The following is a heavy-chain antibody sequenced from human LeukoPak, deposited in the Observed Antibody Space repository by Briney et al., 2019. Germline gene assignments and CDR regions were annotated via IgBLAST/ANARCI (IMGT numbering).Heavy chain of an antibody. V-gene: IGHV3-23*01. CDR2: ISGSGGST. J-gene: IGHJ3*02. CDR3: AKIGYFGVVIMFAFDI. D-gene: IGHD3-3*01. Sequence: GGSLRLSCAASGFTFSSYAMSWVRQAPGKGLEWVSAISGSGGSTYYADSVKGRFTISRDNSKNTLYLQMNSLRAEDTAVYYCAKIGYFGVVIMFAFDIWGQGTMVTVSS. CDR1: GFTFSSYA.